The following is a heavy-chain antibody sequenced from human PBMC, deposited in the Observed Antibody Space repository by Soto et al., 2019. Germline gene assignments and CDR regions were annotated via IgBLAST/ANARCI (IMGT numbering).Heavy chain of an antibody. Sequence: SQTLSLTCAISGDSVSSNSAAWNWIRQSPSRGLEWLGRTYYRSKWYNDYAVSVKSRITINPDTSKNQFSLQLNSVTPEDTAVYYCARGLKITFGGVISDDFGIWGQGTMVTVSS. CDR1: GDSVSSNSAA. CDR2: TYYRSKWYN. V-gene: IGHV6-1*01. D-gene: IGHD3-16*01. J-gene: IGHJ3*02. CDR3: ARGLKITFGGVISDDFGI.